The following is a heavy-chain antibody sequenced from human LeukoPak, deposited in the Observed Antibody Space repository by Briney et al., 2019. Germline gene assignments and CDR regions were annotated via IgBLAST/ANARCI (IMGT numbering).Heavy chain of an antibody. J-gene: IGHJ5*02. CDR3: AHRHIADRPFDP. CDR1: GSSLSTSEMG. D-gene: IGHD6-6*01. V-gene: IGHV2-5*01. Sequence: ESGPTLVKPTQTLTLTCTFSGSSLSTSEMGVSWIRQPPGKALEWLALIFWTDEKHYSPSLKSRLTITKDTSKNQVVLTMTNMDPVDTATYYCAHRHIADRPFDPWGQGILVTVSS. CDR2: IFWTDEK.